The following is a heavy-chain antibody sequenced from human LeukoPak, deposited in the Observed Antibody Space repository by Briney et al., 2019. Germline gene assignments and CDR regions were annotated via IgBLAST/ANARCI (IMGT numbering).Heavy chain of an antibody. CDR2: ISYDGSNK. CDR3: ARDRYSSGYYLDY. V-gene: IGHV3-30-3*01. Sequence: GRSLRLSCAASGFTFSSYAMHWVRQAPGKGLEWVAVISYDGSNKYYADSVKGQFTISRDNSKNTLYLQMNSLRAEDTAVYYCARDRYSSGYYLDYWGQGTLVTVSS. CDR1: GFTFSSYA. J-gene: IGHJ4*02. D-gene: IGHD3-22*01.